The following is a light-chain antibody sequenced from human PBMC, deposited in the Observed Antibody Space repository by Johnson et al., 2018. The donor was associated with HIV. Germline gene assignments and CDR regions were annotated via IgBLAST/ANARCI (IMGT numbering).Light chain of an antibody. V-gene: IGLV1-51*02. CDR2: ENN. J-gene: IGLJ1*01. CDR1: SSNIGNNY. CDR3: GTWDSSLSAGV. Sequence: QAVLTQPPSVSAAPGQKVTISCSGSSSNIGNNYVSWYQQVPGTAPKLLIYENNKRPSGIPDRFSGSKSGTSATLDIAGLQTGDEADYYCGTWDSSLSAGVFGPGTKVSVL.